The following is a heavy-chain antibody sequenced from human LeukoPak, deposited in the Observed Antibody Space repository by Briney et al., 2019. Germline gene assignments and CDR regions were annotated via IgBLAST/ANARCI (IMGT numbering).Heavy chain of an antibody. CDR3: AKDIDSSSWYYFDY. J-gene: IGHJ4*02. D-gene: IGHD6-13*01. Sequence: GGSLRLSWAASGFNFHDYAMHWVRQTPGKGLEWVSSISWNSGRLGYADSVKGRFTISRDNAKNSLYLEMNSLRAEDTALYFCAKDIDSSSWYYFDYWGQGTLVTVSS. V-gene: IGHV3-9*01. CDR2: ISWNSGRL. CDR1: GFNFHDYA.